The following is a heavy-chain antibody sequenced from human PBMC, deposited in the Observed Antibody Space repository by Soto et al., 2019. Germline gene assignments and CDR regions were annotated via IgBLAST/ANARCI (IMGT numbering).Heavy chain of an antibody. J-gene: IGHJ4*02. CDR3: ARAGGLGAVAADY. CDR2: IYNSGSS. Sequence: SETLSLTCSVSGGSISSFYWSWIRQPPGKGLEWIGYIYNSGSSNYNPSLMSRVTMSVDTSKNQFSLRLSSVTPADTAVYYCARAGGLGAVAADYWGQGTLVTVPQ. V-gene: IGHV4-59*01. D-gene: IGHD6-19*01. CDR1: GGSISSFY.